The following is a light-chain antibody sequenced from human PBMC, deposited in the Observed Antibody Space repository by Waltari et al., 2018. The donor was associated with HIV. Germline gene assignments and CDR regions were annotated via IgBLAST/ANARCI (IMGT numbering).Light chain of an antibody. CDR2: SDN. V-gene: IGLV1-44*01. CDR3: AAWDDSLAEPYVL. CDR1: TSTIGTNS. J-gene: IGLJ2*01. Sequence: QSVLAQSPSASGTPGQRVTISCSGTTSTIGTNSVHWYQQLPGTAPNLLHFSDNQRPSGVPDRFSGSKSGTSASLAISGLQSEDEGDYYCAAWDDSLAEPYVLFGGGTRLTVL.